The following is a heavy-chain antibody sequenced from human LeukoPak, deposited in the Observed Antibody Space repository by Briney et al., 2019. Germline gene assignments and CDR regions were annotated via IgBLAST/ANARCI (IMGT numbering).Heavy chain of an antibody. J-gene: IGHJ4*02. V-gene: IGHV3-21*04. CDR2: ISSSSSYI. CDR1: GFTFSSYS. Sequence: GGSLRLSCAASGFTFSSYSMNWVRQAPGKGLEWVSSISSSSSYIYYADSVKGRFTISRDNSKNTLYLQMNSLRAEDTAVYYCAKGISIMITFGGVIAAPVGYFDYWGQGTLVTVSS. D-gene: IGHD3-16*02. CDR3: AKGISIMITFGGVIAAPVGYFDY.